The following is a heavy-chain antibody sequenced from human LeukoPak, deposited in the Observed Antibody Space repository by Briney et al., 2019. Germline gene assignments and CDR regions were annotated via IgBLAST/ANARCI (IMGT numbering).Heavy chain of an antibody. D-gene: IGHD5-24*01. J-gene: IGHJ4*02. CDR1: GFTFSSYR. CDR2: ISSSSSYI. Sequence: PGGSLRLSCAASGFTFSSYRMNWVRQAPGKGLEWVSSISSSSSYIYYADSVKGRFTISRDNAKNSLYLQMNSLRAEDTAVYYCARDLGRDGYNNWGQGTLVTVSS. CDR3: ARDLGRDGYNN. V-gene: IGHV3-21*01.